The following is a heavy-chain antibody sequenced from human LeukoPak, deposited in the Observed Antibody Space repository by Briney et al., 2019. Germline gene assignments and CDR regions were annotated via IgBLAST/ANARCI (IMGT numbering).Heavy chain of an antibody. J-gene: IGHJ5*02. CDR2: IYYSGST. CDR3: ASGPVHNWFDP. V-gene: IGHV4-30-4*01. Sequence: SGTLSLTCTVSGGSVSSGDYYWSWIRQTPGKGLEWIGYIYYSGSTYYNPSLKSRLTISVDTSKNQFSLKLSSVTAADTAVYYCASGPVHNWFDPWGQGTLVTVSS. CDR1: GGSVSSGDYY.